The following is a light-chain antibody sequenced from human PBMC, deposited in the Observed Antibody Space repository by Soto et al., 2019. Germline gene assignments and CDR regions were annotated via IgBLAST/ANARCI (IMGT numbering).Light chain of an antibody. Sequence: EIVLTQSPGTLSLSPGESATLSCRASQSFCSMYLGWYQQKPGQAPRLLIYDAYRRATGIPDRFSGSGSGTDFTLTISGLEPEDFAVYYCQQYDSSPPITCGQGTRLEIK. CDR3: QQYDSSPPIT. CDR2: DAY. CDR1: QSFCSMY. V-gene: IGKV3-20*01. J-gene: IGKJ5*01.